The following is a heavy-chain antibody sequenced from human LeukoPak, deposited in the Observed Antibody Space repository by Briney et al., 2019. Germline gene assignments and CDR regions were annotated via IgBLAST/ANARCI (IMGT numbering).Heavy chain of an antibody. CDR2: INHSGST. CDR1: GGSFSGYY. Sequence: SETLSLTCAVYGGSFSGYYWSWIRQPPGKGLEWIGEINHSGSTNYNPSLKSRVTISVDTSKNQFSLKLSSVTAADTAAYYCARGRDTAMVLLDYWGQGTLVTVSS. V-gene: IGHV4-34*01. CDR3: ARGRDTAMVLLDY. J-gene: IGHJ4*02. D-gene: IGHD5-18*01.